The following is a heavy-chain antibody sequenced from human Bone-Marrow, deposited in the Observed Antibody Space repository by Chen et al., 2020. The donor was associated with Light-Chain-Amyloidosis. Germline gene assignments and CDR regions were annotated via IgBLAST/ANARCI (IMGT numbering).Heavy chain of an antibody. V-gene: IGHV5-51*01. CDR1: GYTFPNYW. CDR2: SYPDDSGA. J-gene: IGHJ4*02. D-gene: IGHD5-12*01. CDR3: ARRRDGYNFDY. Sequence: EVQLEQSGPEVKKPGESLKISCKGSGYTFPNYWIGWVRQMPGKGLEWMGYSYPDDSGARYGPSFGGQVTISADKSITTAYLKWRSLKASDTAMYYCARRRDGYNFDYWGQGTLVTVSS.